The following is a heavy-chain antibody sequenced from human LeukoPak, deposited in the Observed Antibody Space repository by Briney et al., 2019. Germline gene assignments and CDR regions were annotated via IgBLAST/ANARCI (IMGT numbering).Heavy chain of an antibody. CDR3: ARGAIFGVRKHYYYMDV. CDR1: GGSISSGGYY. CDR2: IYYSGST. V-gene: IGHV4-31*03. D-gene: IGHD3-3*01. J-gene: IGHJ6*03. Sequence: SETLSLTCTVSGGSISSGGYYWSWIRQHPGKGLEWIGYIYYSGSTYYNPSLKSRVTISVDTSKNQFSLKLSSVTAADTAVYYCARGAIFGVRKHYYYMDVWGKGTTVTVSS.